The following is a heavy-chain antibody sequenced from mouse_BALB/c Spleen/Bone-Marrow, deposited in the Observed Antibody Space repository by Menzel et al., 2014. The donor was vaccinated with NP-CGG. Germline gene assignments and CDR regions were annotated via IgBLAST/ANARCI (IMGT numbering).Heavy chain of an antibody. CDR1: GFDFSRYW. J-gene: IGHJ3*01. CDR3: AKNYYYGYVAY. V-gene: IGHV4-1*02. D-gene: IGHD1-2*01. CDR2: INPDSSTI. Sequence: EVKLMESGGGLVQPGGSLKLSCAASGFDFSRYWMTWVRQAPGKRLEWIGEINPDSSTINYAPSLKDKFIIPRDNAKNTLYLQMSKVRSEDTALYYCAKNYYYGYVAYWGQGTLVTVSA.